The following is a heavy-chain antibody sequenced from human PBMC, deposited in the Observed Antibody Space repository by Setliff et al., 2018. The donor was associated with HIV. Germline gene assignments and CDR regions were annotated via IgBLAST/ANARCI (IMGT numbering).Heavy chain of an antibody. Sequence: GESLKISCAASGFTFSSAWMGWVRQAPAKGLEWVANISPDGSATYYVDSVKGRFTISRDNAKNSLYLQLNSLRVEDTAEYYCAKELAASGLGYFDSWGRGILVTVSS. J-gene: IGHJ4*02. V-gene: IGHV3-7*03. CDR2: ISPDGSAT. CDR3: AKELAASGLGYFDS. CDR1: GFTFSSAW. D-gene: IGHD3-22*01.